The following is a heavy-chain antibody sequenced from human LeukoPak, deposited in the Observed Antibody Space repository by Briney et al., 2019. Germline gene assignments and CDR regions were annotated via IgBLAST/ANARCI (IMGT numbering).Heavy chain of an antibody. CDR1: GFTFGDYA. Sequence: GGSLRLSCTASGFTFGDYAMSWVRQAPGKGLEWVGFIRSKAYGGTTEYAASVKGRFTISRDDSKSIAYLQMNSLKTEDTAVYYCTRGRYSGSYWNYFGYWGQGTLVTVSS. CDR2: IRSKAYGGTT. V-gene: IGHV3-49*04. CDR3: TRGRYSGSYWNYFGY. J-gene: IGHJ4*02. D-gene: IGHD1-26*01.